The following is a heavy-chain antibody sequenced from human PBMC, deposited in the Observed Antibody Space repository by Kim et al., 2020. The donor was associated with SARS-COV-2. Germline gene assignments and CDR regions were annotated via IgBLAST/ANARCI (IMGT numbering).Heavy chain of an antibody. D-gene: IGHD2-8*01. Sequence: GGSLRLSCAASGFTFSDYYMSWIRQAPGKGLEWVSYISSSSSYTNYADSVKGRFTISRDNAKNSLYLQMNSLKAEDTAVYYCARDSAFCTNVECYNLSEYWGQGTLVTVSS. CDR2: ISSSSSYT. V-gene: IGHV3-11*05. J-gene: IGHJ4*02. CDR3: ARDSAFCTNVECYNLSEY. CDR1: GFTFSDYY.